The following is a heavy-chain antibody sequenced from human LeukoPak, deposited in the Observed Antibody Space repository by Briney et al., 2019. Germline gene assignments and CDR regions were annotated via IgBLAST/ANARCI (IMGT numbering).Heavy chain of an antibody. D-gene: IGHD3-22*01. J-gene: IGHJ3*02. V-gene: IGHV1-46*01. CDR1: GYTFTNYG. Sequence: ASVKVSCTASGYTFTNYGISWVRQAPGQGLEWMGIINPSGGSTSYAQKFQGRVTMTRDTSTSTVYMELSSLRSEDTAVYYCARDRTVVVTNDAFDIWGQGTMVTVSS. CDR3: ARDRTVVVTNDAFDI. CDR2: INPSGGST.